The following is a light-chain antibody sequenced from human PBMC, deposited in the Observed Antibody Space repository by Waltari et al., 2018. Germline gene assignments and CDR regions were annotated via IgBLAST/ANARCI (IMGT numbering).Light chain of an antibody. CDR1: SSDVGSHKF. J-gene: IGLJ2*01. Sequence: QSALTQPASVSGSPGQSITISCSGTSSDVGSHKFVSWFQQHPGKVPKLMIYESSKRPSGVSNRFSGSKSENTASLTITGLQTEDEADYYCCSYVGGITPFLVFGGGTKVTVL. CDR3: CSYVGGITPFLV. CDR2: ESS. V-gene: IGLV2-23*01.